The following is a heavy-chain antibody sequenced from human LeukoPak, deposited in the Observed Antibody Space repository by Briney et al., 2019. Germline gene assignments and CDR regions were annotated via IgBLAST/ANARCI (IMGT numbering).Heavy chain of an antibody. V-gene: IGHV3-48*03. D-gene: IGHD1-1*01. CDR2: ISSSGSTI. J-gene: IGHJ4*02. Sequence: GGSLRLSCAVSGFTFSSYEMNWVRQAPGKGLEWVSYISSSGSTIYYADSVKGRFTISRDNSKNTLYLQMNSLRAEDTAVYYCAKGGRVPALFPLGYFDYWGQGTLVTVSS. CDR1: GFTFSSYE. CDR3: AKGGRVPALFPLGYFDY.